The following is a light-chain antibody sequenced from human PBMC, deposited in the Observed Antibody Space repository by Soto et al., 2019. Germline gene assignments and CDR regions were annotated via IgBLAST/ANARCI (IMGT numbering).Light chain of an antibody. CDR3: SSYTSSSPVV. V-gene: IGLV2-14*01. CDR1: SSDVGGYNY. Sequence: QSALTQPASVPGSPGQSITISCTGTSSDVGGYNYVSWYQQHPGKAPKLMIYDVSNRPSGVSNRFSGSKSGNTASLTISGLQAEDEADYYCSSYTSSSPVVFGGGTKLTVL. J-gene: IGLJ2*01. CDR2: DVS.